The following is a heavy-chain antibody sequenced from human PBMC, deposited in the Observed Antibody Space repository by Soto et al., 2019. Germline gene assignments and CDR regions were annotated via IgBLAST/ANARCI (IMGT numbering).Heavy chain of an antibody. J-gene: IGHJ6*02. D-gene: IGHD3-10*01. V-gene: IGHV4-30-4*01. CDR1: GGSISSGDYY. Sequence: SETLSLTCTVSGGSISSGDYYWSWIRQPPGKGLEWIGYIYYSGSTYYNQSLKSRVTISVDTSKNQFSLKLSSVTAADTAVYYCARAGSYYGMDVWGQGTTVTVSS. CDR2: IYYSGST. CDR3: ARAGSYYGMDV.